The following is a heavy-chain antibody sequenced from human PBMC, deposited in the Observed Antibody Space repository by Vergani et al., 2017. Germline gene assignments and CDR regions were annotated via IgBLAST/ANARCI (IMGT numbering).Heavy chain of an antibody. CDR3: ANPYGDYGGGFDY. CDR2: ISGSGGST. J-gene: IGHJ4*02. V-gene: IGHV3-23*01. CDR1: GFTFSSYA. D-gene: IGHD4-17*01. Sequence: EVQLLESGGGLVQPGGSLRLSCAASGFTFSSYAMRWVRQAPGKGLEWVSAISGSGGSTYYADSVKGRFTISRDNSKNTLYLQMNSLRAEDTAVYYCANPYGDYGGGFDYWGQGTLVTVSS.